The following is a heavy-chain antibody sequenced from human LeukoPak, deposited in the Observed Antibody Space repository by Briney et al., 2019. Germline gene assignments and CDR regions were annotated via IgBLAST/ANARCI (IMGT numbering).Heavy chain of an antibody. CDR1: GFTFSSYE. CDR2: ISSSGSTI. Sequence: GGSLGLSCAASGFTFSSYEMNWVRQAPGKGLEWVSYISSSGSTIYYADSVKGRFTISRDNAKNSLYLQMNSLRAEDTAVYYCARGFYSPFDYWGQGTLVTVSS. CDR3: ARGFYSPFDY. J-gene: IGHJ4*02. D-gene: IGHD4-11*01. V-gene: IGHV3-48*03.